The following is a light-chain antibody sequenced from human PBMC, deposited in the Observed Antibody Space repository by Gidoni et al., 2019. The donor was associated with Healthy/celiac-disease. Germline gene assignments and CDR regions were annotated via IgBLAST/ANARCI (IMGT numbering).Light chain of an antibody. V-gene: IGKV3-11*01. CDR3: QQRSNWIFT. J-gene: IGKJ3*01. Sequence: EIVSTQSPATLPLSPGERATLSCRASQSLSSYLAWYQQKPGQAPRLLIYDASNRATGIPARFSGSGSGTDFTLTISSLEPEDFAVYYCQQRSNWIFTFGPGTKVDIK. CDR1: QSLSSY. CDR2: DAS.